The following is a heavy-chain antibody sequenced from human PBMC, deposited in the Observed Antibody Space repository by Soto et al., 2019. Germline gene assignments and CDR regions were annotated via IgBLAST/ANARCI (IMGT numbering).Heavy chain of an antibody. D-gene: IGHD3-3*01. CDR3: ARRGVVAHYYYGMDV. Sequence: QVQLVQSGAEVKKPGSSVKVSCKASGGTFSSYAITWVRQAPGQGLEWMRGIIPIFGTANYAQKLQGRVTITADKSTSTAYMVLSSLRSEDTAVYYCARRGVVAHYYYGMDVRGQGTTVTVSS. J-gene: IGHJ6*02. CDR1: GGTFSSYA. V-gene: IGHV1-69*06. CDR2: IIPIFGTA.